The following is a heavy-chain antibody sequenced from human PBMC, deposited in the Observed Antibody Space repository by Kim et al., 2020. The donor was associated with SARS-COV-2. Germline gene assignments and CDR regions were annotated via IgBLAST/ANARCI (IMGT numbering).Heavy chain of an antibody. Sequence: VNGRLPISKDNSKNTLYLQMNSLRAEDTAVYYCARVGKSSGWYYYYGMDVWGQGTTVTVSS. V-gene: IGHV3-30*07. D-gene: IGHD6-19*01. CDR3: ARVGKSSGWYYYYGMDV. J-gene: IGHJ6*02.